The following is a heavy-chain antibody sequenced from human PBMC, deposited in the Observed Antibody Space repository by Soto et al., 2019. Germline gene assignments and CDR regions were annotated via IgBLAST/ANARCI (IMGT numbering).Heavy chain of an antibody. CDR1: GGSISSYY. CDR2: IYYSGST. V-gene: IGHV4-59*01. J-gene: IGHJ4*02. D-gene: IGHD6-19*01. CDR3: ARQWLHFDY. Sequence: SETLSLTCTVSGGSISSYYWSWIRQPPGKGLEWIGYIYYSGSTNYNPSLKSRVTISVDTSKNQFSLKLSSVSAADTAVYYCARQWLHFDYWGQGTLVTVSS.